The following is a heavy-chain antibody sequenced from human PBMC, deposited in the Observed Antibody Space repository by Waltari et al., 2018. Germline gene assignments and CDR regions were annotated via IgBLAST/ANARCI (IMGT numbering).Heavy chain of an antibody. V-gene: IGHV3-74*01. D-gene: IGHD4-17*01. CDR3: ARSCGLRCHWFDP. Sequence: EVQLVESGGGLVQPGGYLRLSCAASGFTFTRYWMNWVRQAPGKGLVWVSHINIDESGTSYRDSVKGRFTISRDNTKNTVYLQMNSRRAEDTAVYYCARSCGLRCHWFDPWGQGTLVTVSS. CDR2: INIDESGT. CDR1: GFTFTRYW. J-gene: IGHJ5*02.